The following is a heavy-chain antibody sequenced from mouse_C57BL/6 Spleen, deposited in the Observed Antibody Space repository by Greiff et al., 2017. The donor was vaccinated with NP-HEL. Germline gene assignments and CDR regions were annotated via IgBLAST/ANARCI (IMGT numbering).Heavy chain of an antibody. CDR3: ARLTQPLRYAMDY. V-gene: IGHV3-6*01. J-gene: IGHJ4*01. CDR2: ISYDGSN. CDR1: GYSITSGYY. D-gene: IGHD2-12*01. Sequence: EVQLQESGPGLVKPSQSLSLTCSVTGYSITSGYYWNWIRQFPGNKLEWMGYISYDGSNNYNPSLKNRISITRDTSKNQFFLKLNSVTTEDTATYYCARLTQPLRYAMDYWGQGTSVTVSS.